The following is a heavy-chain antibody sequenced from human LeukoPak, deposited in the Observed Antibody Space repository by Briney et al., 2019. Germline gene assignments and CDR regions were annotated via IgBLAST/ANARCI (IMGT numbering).Heavy chain of an antibody. Sequence: SETLSLTCTVSGGSISSYCWSWIRQPAGKGLEWIGRIYTSGSTNYNPSLKSRVTMSVDTSKNQFSLKLSSVTAADTAVYYCARDERPGAEAGNLFDYWGQGTLVTVSS. J-gene: IGHJ4*02. CDR2: IYTSGST. D-gene: IGHD6-13*01. CDR3: ARDERPGAEAGNLFDY. V-gene: IGHV4-4*07. CDR1: GGSISSYC.